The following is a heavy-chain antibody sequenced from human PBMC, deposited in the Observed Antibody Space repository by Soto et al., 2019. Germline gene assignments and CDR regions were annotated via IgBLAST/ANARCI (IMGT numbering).Heavy chain of an antibody. CDR1: GYSFTSYW. V-gene: IGHV5-10-1*01. CDR3: ARLNKSIVVVPAAIESSYYYYYGMDV. D-gene: IGHD2-2*02. J-gene: IGHJ6*02. CDR2: IDPSDSYT. Sequence: PGESLKISFKGSGYSFTSYWISWVRQMPGKGLEWMGRIDPSDSYTNYSPSFQGHVTISADKSISTAYLQWSSLKASDTAMYYCARLNKSIVVVPAAIESSYYYYYGMDVWGQGTTVTVSS.